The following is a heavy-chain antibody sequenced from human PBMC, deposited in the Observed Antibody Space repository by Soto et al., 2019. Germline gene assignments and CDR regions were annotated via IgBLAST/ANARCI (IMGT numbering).Heavy chain of an antibody. D-gene: IGHD6-13*01. CDR3: ARGERSAAAGQGGFDY. V-gene: IGHV4-4*02. Sequence: QVQLQESGPGLVKPSGTLSLTCAVSGGSISSSNWWSWVRQPPGKGLEWIGEIYHSGSTNYNPSLKGRVTISVDKSKNQFSLKLSSVTAADTAVYYCARGERSAAAGQGGFDYWGQGTLVTVSS. J-gene: IGHJ4*02. CDR2: IYHSGST. CDR1: GGSISSSNW.